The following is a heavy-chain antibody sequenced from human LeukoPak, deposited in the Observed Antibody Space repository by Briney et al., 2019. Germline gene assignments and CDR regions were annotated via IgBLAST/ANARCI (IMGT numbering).Heavy chain of an antibody. CDR2: INPNSGGT. Sequence: ASVKVSCKASGYTFTGYYMHSVRQAPGQGLEWMGWINPNSGGTNYAQKFQGRVTMTRDTSISTDYMELSRLRSDDTAVYYCARASMDYYDSSGYCADYWGQGTLVTVSS. CDR1: GYTFTGYY. CDR3: ARASMDYYDSSGYCADY. D-gene: IGHD3-22*01. V-gene: IGHV1-2*02. J-gene: IGHJ4*02.